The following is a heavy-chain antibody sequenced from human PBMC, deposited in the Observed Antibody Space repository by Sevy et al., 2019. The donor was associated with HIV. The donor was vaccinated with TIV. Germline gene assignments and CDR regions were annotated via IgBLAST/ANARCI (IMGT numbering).Heavy chain of an antibody. J-gene: IGHJ4*02. V-gene: IGHV3-9*01. D-gene: IGHD3-16*01. Sequence: GGSLRLSCAASGFTFGDLAMHWVRQPPGKGLERVSAITWDSGRIVYADSVKGRFTISRDNAKNSLYLQMNSLRTEDTAFYYCAKDIRGAPETLDQWCQGTLVTVSS. CDR1: GFTFGDLA. CDR2: ITWDSGRI. CDR3: AKDIRGAPETLDQ.